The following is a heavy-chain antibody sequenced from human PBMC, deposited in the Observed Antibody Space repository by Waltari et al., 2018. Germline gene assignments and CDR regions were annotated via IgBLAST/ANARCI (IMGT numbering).Heavy chain of an antibody. CDR1: GFPVRTTH. D-gene: IGHD2-21*02. J-gene: IGHJ1*01. CDR2: IDDDGRI. CDR3: ATDGEGDCSLCLAQ. Sequence: EVQLVEAGAALIQPGGYLRLSCAFSGFPVRTTHLSWLRQAPGRGLEVVSVIDDDGRICYADSVKGRFTVSRDNSKNMVFLQRDTLRAEDTAVYYCATDGEGDCSLCLAQWGQGTLVTVSS. V-gene: IGHV3-53*01.